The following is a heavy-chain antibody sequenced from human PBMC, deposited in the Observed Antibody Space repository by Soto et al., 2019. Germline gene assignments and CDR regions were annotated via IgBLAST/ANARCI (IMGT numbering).Heavy chain of an antibody. Sequence: QVQLQESGPGLLKPSETLSLTCTVSGASIRSHYWSWIRQTPGKGLEWIGYIYSTGSTTYNPSLKSRVTISADTSKNQFTLRLSSVTVADTALYYCARHVEGTSRDYWGQGLLVAVSS. D-gene: IGHD1-7*01. CDR3: ARHVEGTSRDY. J-gene: IGHJ4*02. CDR2: IYSTGST. CDR1: GASIRSHY. V-gene: IGHV4-59*08.